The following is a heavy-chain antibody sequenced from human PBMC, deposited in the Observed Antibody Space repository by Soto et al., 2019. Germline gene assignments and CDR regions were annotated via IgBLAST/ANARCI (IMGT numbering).Heavy chain of an antibody. CDR1: RFSVTDNKY. CDR3: ARDSRYCTDSGCSIMRNAFDV. CDR2: IHHGVPT. Sequence: QVQLQDSGPGLVKPSGTLSLTCTVSRFSVTDNKYWSWVRQSPGKPMEWLGEIHHGVPTYYNPSLCQRVRMSMDKSKNQISLILTSVDAADSAVYYCARDSRYCTDSGCSIMRNAFDVLGQGTLVNVSS. J-gene: IGHJ3*01. D-gene: IGHD2-8*01. V-gene: IGHV4-4*02.